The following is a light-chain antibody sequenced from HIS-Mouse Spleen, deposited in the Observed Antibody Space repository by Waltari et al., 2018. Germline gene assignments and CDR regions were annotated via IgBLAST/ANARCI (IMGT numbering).Light chain of an antibody. J-gene: IGLJ1*01. Sequence: QSVLTQPPSASGTPGQRVTISCSGSSSNIGSNTVNWYQQLPGTAPKLLIYSNNQRPSGVPDRFSGSKSCTSASLDISGLQSEDEADYYCAAWDDSLNGYVFGTGTKVTVL. CDR2: SNN. V-gene: IGLV1-44*01. CDR3: AAWDDSLNGYV. CDR1: SSNIGSNT.